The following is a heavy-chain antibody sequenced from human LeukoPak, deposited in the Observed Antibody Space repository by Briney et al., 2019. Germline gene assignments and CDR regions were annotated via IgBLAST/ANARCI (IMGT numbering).Heavy chain of an antibody. V-gene: IGHV3-23*01. Sequence: GGSLRLSCAASGFTFSSYAMSWVRQAPGKGLEWVSTISASGDSTNYADSVKGRSTISRDNSKNTLYLLMDSLRAEDTATYYCARYYYDSTPRAYYFDYWGQGTLVTVSS. CDR2: ISASGDST. J-gene: IGHJ4*02. CDR3: ARYYYDSTPRAYYFDY. D-gene: IGHD3-22*01. CDR1: GFTFSSYA.